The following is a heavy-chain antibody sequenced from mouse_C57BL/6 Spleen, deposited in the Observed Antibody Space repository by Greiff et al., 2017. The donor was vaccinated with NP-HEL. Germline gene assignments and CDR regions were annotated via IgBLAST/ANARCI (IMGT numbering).Heavy chain of an antibody. J-gene: IGHJ3*01. CDR2: INPSSGYT. D-gene: IGHD2-5*01. CDR1: GYTFTSYT. CDR3: ARDSNYAGFAY. Sequence: VKLMESGAELARPGASVKMSCKASGYTFTSYTMHWVKQRPGQGLEWIGYINPSSGYTKYNQKFKDKATLTADKSSSTAYMQLSSLTSEDSAVYYCARDSNYAGFAYWGQGTLVTVSA. V-gene: IGHV1-4*01.